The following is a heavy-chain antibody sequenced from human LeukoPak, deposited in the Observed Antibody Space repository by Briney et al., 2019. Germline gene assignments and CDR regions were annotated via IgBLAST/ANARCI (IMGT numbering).Heavy chain of an antibody. CDR3: AKGIYSSGWSYFDY. CDR1: GFAFSNSA. J-gene: IGHJ4*01. Sequence: GGSLRLSCAASGFAFSNSAMSWVRQAPGKGPEWVSTLSGSGITTYYADSVKGRFTISRDNSKNTLYLQMNSLRAEDTAVYYCAKGIYSSGWSYFDYWGHGTLVTVSS. CDR2: LSGSGITT. V-gene: IGHV3-23*01. D-gene: IGHD6-19*01.